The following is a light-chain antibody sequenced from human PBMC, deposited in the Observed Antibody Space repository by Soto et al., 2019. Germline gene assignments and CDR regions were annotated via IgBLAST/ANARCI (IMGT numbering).Light chain of an antibody. J-gene: IGLJ1*01. V-gene: IGLV1-51*01. CDR2: DDN. CDR1: SSNIGGNS. CDR3: GSWDRSMSAHV. Sequence: QSFLTQPPSVSSAPGQNFTISFYGSSSNIGGNSLARYQQLPGTAPKLLIYDDNKRPSGIPDRFAGSKSGTSATLGITVFKIGDAADYYCGSWDRSMSAHVFGRGTKVTAL.